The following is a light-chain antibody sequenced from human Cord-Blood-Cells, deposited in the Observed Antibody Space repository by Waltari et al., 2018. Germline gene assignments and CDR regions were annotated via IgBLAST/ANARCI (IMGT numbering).Light chain of an antibody. V-gene: IGLV1-47*01. J-gene: IGLJ3*02. CDR2: RNN. CDR3: AAWDDSLSGRV. CDR1: SSNIGTNY. Sequence: VLTQPPSASGTPGQRVTISCSGSSSNIGTNYVSWYQQLPRTAPKLLIYRNNQRPSGVPDPFSGSKSGTSASLAISGLRSEDEAGYYCAAWDDSLSGRVFGGGTKLTVL.